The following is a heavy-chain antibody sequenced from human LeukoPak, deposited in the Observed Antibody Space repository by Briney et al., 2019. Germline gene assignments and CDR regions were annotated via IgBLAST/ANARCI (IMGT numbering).Heavy chain of an antibody. CDR2: IYYSGST. J-gene: IGHJ4*02. D-gene: IGHD3-10*01. V-gene: IGHV4-39*07. Sequence: SETLPLTCTVSGGSISSSSYYWGWIRQPPGKGLEWIGSIYYSGSTYYNPSLKSRVTISVDTSKNQFSLKLSSVTAADTAVYYCAREAYGSGSYWGYWGQGTLVTVSS. CDR3: AREAYGSGSYWGY. CDR1: GGSISSSSYY.